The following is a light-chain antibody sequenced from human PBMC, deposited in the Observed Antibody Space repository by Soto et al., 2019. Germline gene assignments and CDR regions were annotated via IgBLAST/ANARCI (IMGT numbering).Light chain of an antibody. V-gene: IGKV3-11*01. CDR3: VQRSVWPWT. CDR2: DTS. J-gene: IGKJ1*01. CDR1: QSVGRY. Sequence: EIVLTQSPATLSLSPGERGTLSCRASQSVGRYLAWYQHKPGQAPRLLIYDTSNRAPGTPVRFGGSGSGTDFTLTISSLEPEDFAVYYCVQRSVWPWTVGQGTKVEV.